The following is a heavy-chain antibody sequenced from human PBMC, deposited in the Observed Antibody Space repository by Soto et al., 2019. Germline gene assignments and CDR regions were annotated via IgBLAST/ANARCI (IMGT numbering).Heavy chain of an antibody. J-gene: IGHJ1*01. D-gene: IGHD2-21*02. CDR2: IIPIFGTA. CDR3: ARDGSPYCGGDCYSTPSPYFQH. CDR1: GGTFSSYA. V-gene: IGHV1-69*13. Sequence: SVKVSCKASGGTFSSYAISWVRQAPGQGLEWMGGIIPIFGTANYAQKFQGRVTITADESTSTAYMELSSLRSEDTAVYYCARDGSPYCGGDCYSTPSPYFQHWGQGTLVTVSS.